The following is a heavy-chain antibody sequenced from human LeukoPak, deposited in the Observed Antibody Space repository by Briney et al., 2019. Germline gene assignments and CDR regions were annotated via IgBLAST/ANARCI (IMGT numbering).Heavy chain of an antibody. CDR3: ARQAPGYSSVGHFDY. V-gene: IGHV4-59*08. D-gene: IGHD5-18*01. CDR1: GGSISSYY. Sequence: SETLSLTCTVSGGSISSYYWSWIRQPPGKRLEWIGHIYYSGSTNYNPSLKSRVTISVDTSKNQFSLKLSSVTAADTAVYYCARQAPGYSSVGHFDYWGQGTLVTVSS. J-gene: IGHJ4*02. CDR2: IYYSGST.